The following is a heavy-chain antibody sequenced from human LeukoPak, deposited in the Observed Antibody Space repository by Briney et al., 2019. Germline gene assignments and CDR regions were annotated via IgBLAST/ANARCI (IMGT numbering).Heavy chain of an antibody. D-gene: IGHD6-13*01. Sequence: SETLSLPCTVSGGSIISYYWSWIRQPAGKGLEWIGHIYTSGSTNNNPSLKSRVSMSVDTSKNQFSLRLSSVTAADTAVYYCARGSSSGWYVGYWGQGTLVTVSS. CDR3: ARGSSSGWYVGY. V-gene: IGHV4-4*07. J-gene: IGHJ4*02. CDR1: GGSIISYY. CDR2: IYTSGST.